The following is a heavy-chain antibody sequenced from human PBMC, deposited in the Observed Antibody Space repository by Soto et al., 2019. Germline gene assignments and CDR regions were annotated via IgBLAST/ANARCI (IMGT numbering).Heavy chain of an antibody. D-gene: IGHD3-10*01. Sequence: QVQLVQSGAEVKKPGASVKVSCKASGYTFTSYGISWVRQAPGQGLEWMGWISAYNGNTNYAQKLQGRVTMTTDTSTSTAYMELRSMRSDDTAVYYCVRDRVTMVRGVPFDYWGQGTLVTVSS. CDR1: GYTFTSYG. CDR2: ISAYNGNT. V-gene: IGHV1-18*01. CDR3: VRDRVTMVRGVPFDY. J-gene: IGHJ4*02.